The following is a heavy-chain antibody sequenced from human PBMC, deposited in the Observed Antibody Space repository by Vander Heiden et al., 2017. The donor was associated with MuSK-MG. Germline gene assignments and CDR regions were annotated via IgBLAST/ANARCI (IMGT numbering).Heavy chain of an antibody. J-gene: IGHJ4*01. CDR3: ARGAVDPERCCYVISGYYKFDY. CDR1: GDSTSSNSAA. CDR2: TYSRSKWYN. Sequence: QVQLQQSGPGLVKPSQTLSLTLAISGDSTSSNSAARNWIRQSPSQGLEWLGRTYSRSKWYNDYAVSMKSRIPSNSCTSKNQFSLQLNSVTPEDTAVYHCARGAVDPERCCYVISGYYKFDYWG. D-gene: IGHD3-22*01. V-gene: IGHV6-1*01.